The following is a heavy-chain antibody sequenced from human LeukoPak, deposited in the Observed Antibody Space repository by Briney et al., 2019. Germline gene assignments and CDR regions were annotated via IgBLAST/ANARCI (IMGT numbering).Heavy chain of an antibody. CDR3: ARGTSYDFWSGYYWGDY. CDR2: MNPNSGNT. V-gene: IGHV1-8*03. D-gene: IGHD3-3*01. Sequence: ASVKVSCKASGYTFTSYDINWVRQVTGQGLEWMGWMNPNSGNTGYAHKFQGRVTLTRNTSVSTAYMELSSLKSEDTAVYYCARGTSYDFWSGYYWGDYWGQGTLVTVSS. CDR1: GYTFTSYD. J-gene: IGHJ4*02.